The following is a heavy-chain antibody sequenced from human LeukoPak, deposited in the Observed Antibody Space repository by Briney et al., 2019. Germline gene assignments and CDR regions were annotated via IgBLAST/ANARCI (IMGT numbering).Heavy chain of an antibody. CDR3: ARKKPPTSRGGPYDY. D-gene: IGHD3-10*01. J-gene: IGHJ4*02. Sequence: SETLSLTCTVSGGSISTYYWTWIRQPPGKGLEWIGYIYYSGSADYNPSLKSRVTISVDTSKNQFSLKLSSVTAADTAVYYCARKKPPTSRGGPYDYWGQGTLVTVPS. CDR2: IYYSGSA. CDR1: GGSISTYY. V-gene: IGHV4-59*08.